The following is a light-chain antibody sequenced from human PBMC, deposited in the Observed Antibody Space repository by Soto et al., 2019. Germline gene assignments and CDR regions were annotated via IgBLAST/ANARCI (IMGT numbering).Light chain of an antibody. CDR1: QSISSY. J-gene: IGKJ1*01. CDR3: QQSYSTPPVT. CDR2: AAS. Sequence: DIQMTQSPSSLSASVGDRVTITCRASQSISSYLNWYQQKPGKAPKLLIYAASSLQSGVPSRFSGSGSGTDFTLTISSLQPADFATYYCQQSYSTPPVTFGQGTKVEIK. V-gene: IGKV1-39*01.